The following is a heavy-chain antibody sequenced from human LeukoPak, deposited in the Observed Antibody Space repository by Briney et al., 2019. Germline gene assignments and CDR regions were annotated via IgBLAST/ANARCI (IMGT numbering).Heavy chain of an antibody. J-gene: IGHJ6*02. D-gene: IGHD3-3*01. V-gene: IGHV3-30*03. CDR1: GFTFSSYG. Sequence: GGSLRLSCAASGFTFSSYGMHWARQAPGKGLEWVAVISYDGSNKYYADSVKGRFTISRDNSKNTLYLQMNSLRAEDTAVYYCARMYYDFWSGYNGYYYYYGMDVWGQGTTVTVSS. CDR2: ISYDGSNK. CDR3: ARMYYDFWSGYNGYYYYYGMDV.